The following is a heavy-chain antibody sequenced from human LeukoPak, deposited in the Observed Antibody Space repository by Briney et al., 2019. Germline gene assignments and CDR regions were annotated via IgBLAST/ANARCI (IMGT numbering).Heavy chain of an antibody. D-gene: IGHD1-26*01. CDR3: AREQELGSDY. CDR2: ISSSGSTI. V-gene: IGHV3-48*03. CDR1: GFTFSSYE. J-gene: IGHJ4*02. Sequence: GGSLRLSCAASGFTFSSYEMNWVRQAPGKGLEWVSYISSSGSTIYYADSAKGRFTISRDNAKNSLYLQMNSLRAEDTAVYYCAREQELGSDYWGQGTLVTVSS.